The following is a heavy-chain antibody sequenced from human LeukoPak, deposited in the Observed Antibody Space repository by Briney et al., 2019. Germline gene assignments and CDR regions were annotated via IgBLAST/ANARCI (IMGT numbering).Heavy chain of an antibody. Sequence: PGGSLRLSCAASGFTVSSNYMSWVRQAPGKGLEWVSAISGSGGSTYYADSVKGRFTISRDNSKNTLYLQMNSLRAEDTAVYYCYGSGMNWFDPWGQGTLVTVSS. D-gene: IGHD3-10*01. CDR2: ISGSGGST. CDR3: YGSGMNWFDP. V-gene: IGHV3-23*01. J-gene: IGHJ5*02. CDR1: GFTVSSNY.